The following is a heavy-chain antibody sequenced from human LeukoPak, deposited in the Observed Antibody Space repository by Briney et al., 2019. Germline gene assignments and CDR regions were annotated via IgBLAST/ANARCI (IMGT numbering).Heavy chain of an antibody. CDR1: GFTFSSYS. Sequence: GGSLRLSCAASGFTFSSYSMNWVRQAPGKGLEWVSYISSSSSTIYYADSVKGRFTISRDNAKNSLYLQMNSLRAEDTAVYYCARAARQSGGNHFDYWGQGTLVTVSS. D-gene: IGHD2-15*01. J-gene: IGHJ4*02. V-gene: IGHV3-48*01. CDR3: ARAARQSGGNHFDY. CDR2: ISSSSSTI.